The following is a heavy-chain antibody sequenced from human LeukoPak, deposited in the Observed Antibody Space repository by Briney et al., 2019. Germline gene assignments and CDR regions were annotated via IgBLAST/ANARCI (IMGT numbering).Heavy chain of an antibody. J-gene: IGHJ5*02. Sequence: SETLSLTCAVSGGSISSYSYYWGWIRQPPGKGLKWIGSIYYSGSTYYNPSLKSRVTISVDTSKNQFSLKLSSVTAADTAVYYCVRNRYYYGSRNYGVPNWFDPWGQGTLVTVSS. CDR2: IYYSGST. CDR1: GGSISSYSYY. CDR3: VRNRYYYGSRNYGVPNWFDP. V-gene: IGHV4-39*01. D-gene: IGHD3-10*01.